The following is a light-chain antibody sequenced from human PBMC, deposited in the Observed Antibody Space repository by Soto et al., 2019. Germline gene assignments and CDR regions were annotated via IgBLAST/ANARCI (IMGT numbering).Light chain of an antibody. Sequence: EIVMTQSPATLSLSPGGSATLSCRASQSISDTLAWYQQKTGQAPRLLIHGESTRATGLPDRFSGSGSGTDLNLTISRLQSEDFAVYYCQQYNNWPWTCGQGTKVDIK. J-gene: IGKJ1*01. CDR2: GES. V-gene: IGKV3-15*01. CDR1: QSISDT. CDR3: QQYNNWPWT.